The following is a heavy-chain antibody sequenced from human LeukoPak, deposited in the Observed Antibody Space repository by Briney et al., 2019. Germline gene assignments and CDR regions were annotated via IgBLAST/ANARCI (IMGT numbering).Heavy chain of an antibody. V-gene: IGHV3-33*01. D-gene: IGHD6-13*01. J-gene: IGHJ4*02. CDR2: IWNDGSKK. Sequence: PGGSLRLSCAASGFSFSNYGMHWVRQAPGKGLEWVADIWNDGSKKNYAASVKGRFTISRDNSKNTLYLQMNSLGAEDTAVYYCVRERPYSSNYDWGQGTLVTVFS. CDR3: VRERPYSSNYD. CDR1: GFSFSNYG.